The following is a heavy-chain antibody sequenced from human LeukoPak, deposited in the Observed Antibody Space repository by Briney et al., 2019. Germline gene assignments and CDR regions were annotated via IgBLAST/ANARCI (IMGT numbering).Heavy chain of an antibody. CDR3: AKIVVPAAIWVDYYYGMDV. V-gene: IGHV3-21*04. D-gene: IGHD2-2*01. CDR2: ISSSSSYI. CDR1: GFTFSSYS. J-gene: IGHJ6*02. Sequence: GGSLRLSCAASGFTFSSYSMNWVRQAPGKGLEWVSSISSSSSYIYYADSVKGRFTISRDNSKNTLYLQMNSLRAEDTAVYYCAKIVVPAAIWVDYYYGMDVWGQGTTVTVSS.